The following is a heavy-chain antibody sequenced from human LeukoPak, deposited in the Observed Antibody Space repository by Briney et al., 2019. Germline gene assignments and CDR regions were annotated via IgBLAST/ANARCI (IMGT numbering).Heavy chain of an antibody. D-gene: IGHD5-24*01. Sequence: GGSLRLSCTTSGFTFGDYAMSWFRQAPGKGLEWVGFIRSKAYGGTTEYAASLKGRITIPRDDSKTIAYLQMSSLKTEDTAVYYCSRGRRSPDSWGQGTLVTVSS. CDR3: SRGRRSPDS. V-gene: IGHV3-49*03. J-gene: IGHJ5*01. CDR2: IRSKAYGGTT. CDR1: GFTFGDYA.